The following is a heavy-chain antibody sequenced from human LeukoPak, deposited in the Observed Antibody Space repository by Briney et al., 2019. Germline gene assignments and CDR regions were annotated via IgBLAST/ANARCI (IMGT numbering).Heavy chain of an antibody. CDR1: GYTFTGYY. Sequence: ASVKVSCKASGYTFTGYYMHWVRQAPGQGLEWMGWINANSGGTNIAQGFQGRLTMTRDTSISTLYMELSSLTSDDTALYYCARVQRELMWYYFDYWGQGTLVTVSS. CDR2: INANSGGT. J-gene: IGHJ4*02. V-gene: IGHV1-2*02. D-gene: IGHD1-1*01. CDR3: ARVQRELMWYYFDY.